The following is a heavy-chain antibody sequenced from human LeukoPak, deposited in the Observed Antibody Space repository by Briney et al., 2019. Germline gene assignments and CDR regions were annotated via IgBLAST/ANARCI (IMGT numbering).Heavy chain of an antibody. V-gene: IGHV4-34*09. CDR1: GGSFSGYY. D-gene: IGHD4-23*01. CDR3: ARLYGGNSPFDY. J-gene: IGHJ4*02. Sequence: SETLSLTCAVYGGSFSGYYWSWIRQPPGKGLEWIGYIYYSGSTYYNPSLKSRVTISVDTSKNQFSLKLSSVTAADTAVYYCARLYGGNSPFDYWGQGTLVTVSS. CDR2: IYYSGST.